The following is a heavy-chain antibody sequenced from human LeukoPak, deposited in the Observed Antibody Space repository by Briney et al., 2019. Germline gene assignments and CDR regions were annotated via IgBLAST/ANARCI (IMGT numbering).Heavy chain of an antibody. D-gene: IGHD6-13*01. CDR1: GGSISSSSYY. V-gene: IGHV4-39*01. CDR3: ARRLAGTEDY. J-gene: IGHJ4*02. Sequence: SETLSLTCTDSGGSISSSSYYWGWIRQPPGKGLEWIGSIYYSGSTYYNPSLKSRVTISVDTSKNQFSLKLSSVTAADTAVYYCARRLAGTEDYWGQGTLVTVSS. CDR2: IYYSGST.